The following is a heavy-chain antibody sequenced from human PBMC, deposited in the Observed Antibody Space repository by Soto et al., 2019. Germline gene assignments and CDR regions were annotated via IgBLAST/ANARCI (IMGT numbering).Heavy chain of an antibody. Sequence: QVQLQESGPGLVKPSETLSLTCTVSAGSVSSESYYLSWIRQPPGKGLEWIGYISHSGRTNYNPSLKSRVTISADTSKSQFSLKLRSVTAADTAVYYCARGDDFWSGYVDFWGQGTLVTVSS. CDR2: ISHSGRT. CDR1: AGSVSSESYY. D-gene: IGHD3-3*01. V-gene: IGHV4-61*01. CDR3: ARGDDFWSGYVDF. J-gene: IGHJ4*02.